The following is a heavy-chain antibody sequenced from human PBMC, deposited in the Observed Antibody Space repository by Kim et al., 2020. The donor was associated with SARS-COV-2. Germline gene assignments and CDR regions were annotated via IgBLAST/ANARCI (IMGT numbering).Heavy chain of an antibody. J-gene: IGHJ4*02. CDR2: ISYDGSNK. D-gene: IGHD2-15*01. CDR3: AKDLATGVVQAWHFDY. V-gene: IGHV3-30*18. CDR1: GFTFSSYG. Sequence: GGSLRLSCAASGFTFSSYGMHWVRQAPGKGLEWVAVISYDGSNKYYADSVKGRFTISRDNSKNTLYLQMNSLRAEDTAVYYCAKDLATGVVQAWHFDYWGQGTLVTVSS.